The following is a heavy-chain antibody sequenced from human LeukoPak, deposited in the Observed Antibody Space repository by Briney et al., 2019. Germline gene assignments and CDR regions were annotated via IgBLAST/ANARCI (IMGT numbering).Heavy chain of an antibody. CDR3: AKALLWGDNWFDP. D-gene: IGHD2-21*01. J-gene: IGHJ5*02. CDR2: ISWNSGSI. Sequence: GGSLRLSCAASGFTFDDYAMHWVRQAPGKGLEWVSGISWNSGSIGYADSVKGRFTISRDNAKNSLYLQMNSLRAEDTALYYCAKALLWGDNWFDPWGQGTLVTVSS. CDR1: GFTFDDYA. V-gene: IGHV3-9*01.